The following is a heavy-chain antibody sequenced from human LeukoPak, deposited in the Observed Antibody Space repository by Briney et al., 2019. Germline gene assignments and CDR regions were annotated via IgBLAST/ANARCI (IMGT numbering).Heavy chain of an antibody. CDR2: ISSSSSYI. Sequence: PGGSLRLSCAASGFTFSSYSMNWVRQAPGKGLEWVSSISSSSSYIYYADSVKGRFTISRDNAKNSLYLQMNSLRAEDTAVYYCARRPDYYDSSGGHFDCWGQGTLVTVSS. J-gene: IGHJ4*02. CDR1: GFTFSSYS. V-gene: IGHV3-21*01. CDR3: ARRPDYYDSSGGHFDC. D-gene: IGHD3-22*01.